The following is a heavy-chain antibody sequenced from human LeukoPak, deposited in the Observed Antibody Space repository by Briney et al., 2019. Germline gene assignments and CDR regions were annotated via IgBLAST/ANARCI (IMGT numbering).Heavy chain of an antibody. D-gene: IGHD2-2*01. CDR3: ARLVGCGSTNCYSPDNWFDP. V-gene: IGHV1-8*02. CDR1: GYPFTSYD. J-gene: IGHJ5*02. Sequence: ASVKVSCKASGYPFTSYDINWVRQASGHGLEWMGWINPNSGSTDSAQKFQGRATMTANTSISTAYMELNNLRSEDTAVYYCARLVGCGSTNCYSPDNWFDPWGQGTLVTVSS. CDR2: INPNSGST.